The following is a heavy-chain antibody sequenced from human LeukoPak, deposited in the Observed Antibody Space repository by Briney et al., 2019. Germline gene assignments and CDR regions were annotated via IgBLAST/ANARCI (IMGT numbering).Heavy chain of an antibody. CDR1: GFTFSSYV. CDR3: AKTLVVPAATVRGDFDY. Sequence: GGSLRLSCAASGFTFSSYVMSWVRQAPGKGLEWVSAISGSGTNTYYADSVKGRFTISRDNSKNTLYLQMNSLRAEDTAVYYCAKTLVVPAATVRGDFDYWGQGTLVTVSS. D-gene: IGHD2-2*01. J-gene: IGHJ4*02. CDR2: ISGSGTNT. V-gene: IGHV3-23*01.